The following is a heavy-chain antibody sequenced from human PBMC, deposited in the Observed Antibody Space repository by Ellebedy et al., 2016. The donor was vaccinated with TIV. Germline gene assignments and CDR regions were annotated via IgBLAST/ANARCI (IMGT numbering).Heavy chain of an antibody. D-gene: IGHD2-2*01. V-gene: IGHV2-26*01. CDR1: GFSLRNARMG. J-gene: IGHJ5*02. CDR3: ARMSRGYCSSISCYREFRFDP. Sequence: SGPTLVKPTETLTLTCTVSGFSLRNARMGVSWIRQPPGKSLAWLTHIFSNDEKSYSTSLKNRLTIPKDTSKSQVVLTMTNMDPVDTATYYCARMSRGYCSSISCYREFRFDPWGQGTLVTVSS. CDR2: IFSNDEK.